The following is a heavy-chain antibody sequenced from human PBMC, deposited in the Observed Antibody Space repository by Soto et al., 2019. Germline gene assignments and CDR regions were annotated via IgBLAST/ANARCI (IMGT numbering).Heavy chain of an antibody. Sequence: GASVKVSCKASGYTFTGYYMHWVRQAPGQGLEWMGWINPNSGGTNYAQKFQGWVTMTRDTSISTAYMELSRLRSDDTAVYYCARSYCSSTSCHPYFDYWGQGTLVTVSS. CDR3: ARSYCSSTSCHPYFDY. D-gene: IGHD2-2*01. J-gene: IGHJ4*02. V-gene: IGHV1-2*04. CDR1: GYTFTGYY. CDR2: INPNSGGT.